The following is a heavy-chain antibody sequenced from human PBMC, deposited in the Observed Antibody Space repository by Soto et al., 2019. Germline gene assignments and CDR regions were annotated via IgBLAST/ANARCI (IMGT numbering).Heavy chain of an antibody. CDR1: GFTFNSYS. J-gene: IGHJ4*02. CDR2: MSRSSRYI. CDR3: ARDGGVAATLANYFDY. D-gene: IGHD2-15*01. Sequence: LRLSCAASGFTFNSYSMNWVRQAPGKGLEWVSSMSRSSRYIYYADSVKGRFTISRDNAKNSVYLQMNSLRAEDTAVYYCARDGGVAATLANYFDYWGQGTLVTVSS. V-gene: IGHV3-21*01.